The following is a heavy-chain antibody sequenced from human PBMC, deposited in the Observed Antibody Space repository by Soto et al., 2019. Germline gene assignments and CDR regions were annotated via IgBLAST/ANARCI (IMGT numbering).Heavy chain of an antibody. J-gene: IGHJ6*02. D-gene: IGHD6-6*01. V-gene: IGHV4-59*11. CDR2: IYYRGST. Sequence: SETLSLTCTVSGGSISSHYGSWVRQAPGKGLEWIGHIYYRGSTNYNPSLRRRSTISVDTSKNQFSLKLSSVTAADTAVYYCARCIAARGYYYGMDVWGQGTTVTVSS. CDR3: ARCIAARGYYYGMDV. CDR1: GGSISSHY.